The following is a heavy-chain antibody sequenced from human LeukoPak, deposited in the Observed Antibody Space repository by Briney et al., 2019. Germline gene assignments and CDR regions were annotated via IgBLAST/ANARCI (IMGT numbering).Heavy chain of an antibody. V-gene: IGHV1-18*01. CDR2: ISAYNGNT. Sequence: ASVKVSCKASGYTFTSYGISWVRQAPGQGLEWMGWISAYNGNTNYAQKLQGRVTMTTDTSTSTAYMELRSLRSDDTAVYYCARDWRPLAAAGNSWFDPWGQGTLVTVCS. CDR3: ARDWRPLAAAGNSWFDP. J-gene: IGHJ5*02. D-gene: IGHD6-13*01. CDR1: GYTFTSYG.